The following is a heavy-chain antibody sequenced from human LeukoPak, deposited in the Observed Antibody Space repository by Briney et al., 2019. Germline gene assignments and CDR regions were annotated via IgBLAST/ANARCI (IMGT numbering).Heavy chain of an antibody. CDR1: GYSISSGYY. CDR2: IYHSGST. D-gene: IGHD4-23*01. J-gene: IGHJ4*02. Sequence: SETLSLTCTVSGYSISSGYYWGWIRQPPGKGLEWIGSIYHSGSTYYNPSLKSRVTISVDTSKNQFSLRLSSVTAADTAVYYCAREGNGPIDYWGQGTLVTVSS. V-gene: IGHV4-38-2*02. CDR3: AREGNGPIDY.